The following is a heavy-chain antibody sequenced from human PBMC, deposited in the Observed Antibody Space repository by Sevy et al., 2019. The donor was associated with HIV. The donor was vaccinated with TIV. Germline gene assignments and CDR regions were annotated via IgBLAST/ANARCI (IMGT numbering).Heavy chain of an antibody. J-gene: IGHJ4*02. Sequence: SETLSLTCAVYGVSFSGYYWSWIRQPPGKGLEWIGEIIPSGITNDNPSLKSRVTISIDTAKNQFSLKVKSVTAADTAIYYCARGQWEHPYWGQGTQVTVSS. V-gene: IGHV4-34*01. CDR1: GVSFSGYY. D-gene: IGHD1-26*01. CDR2: IIPSGIT. CDR3: ARGQWEHPY.